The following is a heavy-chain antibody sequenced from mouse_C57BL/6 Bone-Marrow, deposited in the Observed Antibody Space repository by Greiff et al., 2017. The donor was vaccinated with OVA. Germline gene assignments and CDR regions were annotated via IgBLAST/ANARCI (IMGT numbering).Heavy chain of an antibody. CDR3: ALEAYDDPDMGY. CDR2: IDPSDSYT. Sequence: QVQLQQPGPELVKPGASVKLSCKASGYTFTSYWMQWVKQRPGQGLEWIGEIDPSDSYTNYNQKFKGKATLTVDTSSSTAYMQLSSLTSEDSAVYDCALEAYDDPDMGYWGQGTSVTVSS. CDR1: GYTFTSYW. J-gene: IGHJ4*01. V-gene: IGHV1-50*01. D-gene: IGHD2-3*01.